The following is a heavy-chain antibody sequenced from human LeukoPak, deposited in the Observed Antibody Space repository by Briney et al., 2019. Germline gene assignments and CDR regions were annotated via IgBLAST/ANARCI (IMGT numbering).Heavy chain of an antibody. CDR2: IFPSSVEI. Sequence: KPGGSLRLSCAASGFTFSDFPMIWVRQAPGKGLEWVSTIFPSSVEIHYADSVKGRFTISRDNAKNSLYLQMNSLRAEDTAVYYCARSSRELGGYAPWELMPPFDYWGQGTLVTVSS. CDR3: ARSSRELGGYAPWELMPPFDY. J-gene: IGHJ4*02. CDR1: GFTFSDFP. D-gene: IGHD1-7*01. V-gene: IGHV3-21*01.